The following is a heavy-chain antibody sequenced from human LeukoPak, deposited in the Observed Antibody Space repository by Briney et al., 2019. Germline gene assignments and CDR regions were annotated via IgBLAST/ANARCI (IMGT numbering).Heavy chain of an antibody. Sequence: RVASVKVSCKASGGTFSSYAISWVRQAPGQGLEWMGGIIPIFGTANYAQKFQGRVTMTRNTSISTAYMELSSLRSEDTAVYYCARGEIAAAGYYFDYWGQGTLVTVSS. CDR3: ARGEIAAAGYYFDY. V-gene: IGHV1-69*05. CDR2: IIPIFGTA. CDR1: GGTFSSYA. D-gene: IGHD6-13*01. J-gene: IGHJ4*02.